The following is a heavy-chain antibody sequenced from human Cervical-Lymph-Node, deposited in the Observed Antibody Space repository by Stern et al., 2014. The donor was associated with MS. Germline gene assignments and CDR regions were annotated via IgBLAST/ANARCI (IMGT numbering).Heavy chain of an antibody. CDR1: GYSFTNYD. J-gene: IGHJ6*02. V-gene: IGHV1-8*01. Sequence: QVQLLQPGAEVKKPGASVKVSCKASGYSFTNYDINWVRQATGQGLEWMGWMHPNSTNTVYAQKFQDRVTMTRDTSLGTAYMELSSLTSEDTAVYYCARLRGYLVPAAHCYYYGMDVWGQGTTVTVSS. D-gene: IGHD2-2*01. CDR2: MHPNSTNT. CDR3: ARLRGYLVPAAHCYYYGMDV.